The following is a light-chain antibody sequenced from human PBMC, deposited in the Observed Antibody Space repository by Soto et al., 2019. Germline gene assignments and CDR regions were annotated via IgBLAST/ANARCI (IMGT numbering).Light chain of an antibody. CDR2: DVS. CDR1: STDVGAYNY. CDR3: CSYAGSYNFFV. J-gene: IGLJ1*01. Sequence: QSALTQPRSVSGSPGQSVTISCTGSSTDVGAYNYVSWYQQQPGKAPKLMIYDVSIRPSGVTDRFSGSKSGNTASLTISGLQAEDYGDYYCCSYAGSYNFFVFGTGTKVTVL. V-gene: IGLV2-11*01.